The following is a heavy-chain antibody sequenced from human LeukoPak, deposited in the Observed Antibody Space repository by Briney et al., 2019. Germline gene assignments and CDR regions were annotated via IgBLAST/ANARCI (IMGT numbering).Heavy chain of an antibody. Sequence: GASVRLSCKASGGTFSSYAISWVRQAPGQGLEWMGGIIHIFGTANYAQKFQGRVTITTDESTSTAYMEMSSLRSEDTAVYYCARGRVIDPNWFDPWGQGTLVTVSS. J-gene: IGHJ5*02. CDR3: ARGRVIDPNWFDP. CDR1: GGTFSSYA. D-gene: IGHD3-22*01. CDR2: IIHIFGTA. V-gene: IGHV1-69*05.